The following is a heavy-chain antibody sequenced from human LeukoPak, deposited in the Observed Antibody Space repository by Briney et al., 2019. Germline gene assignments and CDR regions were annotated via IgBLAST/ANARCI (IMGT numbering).Heavy chain of an antibody. CDR2: MNPNSGNT. D-gene: IGHD3-10*01. CDR1: GYTFTSYD. Sequence: ASVKVSCKASGYTFTSYDINWVRQATGQGLEWMGWMNPNSGNTGYAQKFQGRVTMTRNTFISTAYMELSSLRSEDTAVYYCARGPYGALHWYFDLWGRGTLVTVSS. V-gene: IGHV1-8*01. J-gene: IGHJ2*01. CDR3: ARGPYGALHWYFDL.